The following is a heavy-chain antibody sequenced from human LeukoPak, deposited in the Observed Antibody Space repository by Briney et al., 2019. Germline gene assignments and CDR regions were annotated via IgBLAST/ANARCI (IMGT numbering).Heavy chain of an antibody. D-gene: IGHD4-23*01. CDR1: GGSISDSH. CDR2: IHTSGGS. J-gene: IGHJ6*03. CDR3: ARGRSAVVTPDYYYYYCMDV. V-gene: IGHV4-4*09. Sequence: PSETLSLTCTVSGGSISDSHWSWIRQPPGKGLEWIGNIHTSGGSNYSPSLKSRVTISLDMSRNQFSLRLSSVTAADTAVCYCARGRSAVVTPDYYYYYCMDVWGKGTTVTVSS.